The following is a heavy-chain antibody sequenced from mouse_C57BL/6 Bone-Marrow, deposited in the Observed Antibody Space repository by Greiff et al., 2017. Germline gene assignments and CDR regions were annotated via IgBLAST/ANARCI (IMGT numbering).Heavy chain of an antibody. CDR2: IYPRDGST. J-gene: IGHJ1*03. D-gene: IGHD1-1*01. V-gene: IGHV1-85*01. Sequence: QVHVKQSGPELVKPGASVKLSCKASGYTFTSYDINWVKQRPGQGLEWIGRIYPRDGSTKYNEKFKGKATLTVDTSSSTAYMELHSLTSEDSAVYFCARDYGSSYWYFDVWGTGTTVTVSS. CDR3: ARDYGSSYWYFDV. CDR1: GYTFTSYD.